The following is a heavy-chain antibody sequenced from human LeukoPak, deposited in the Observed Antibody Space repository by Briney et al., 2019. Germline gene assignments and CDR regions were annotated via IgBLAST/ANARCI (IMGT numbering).Heavy chain of an antibody. CDR2: IKQDGSEK. D-gene: IGHD4-23*01. CDR3: VRVKSVGGGHAFDI. J-gene: IGHJ3*02. V-gene: IGHV3-7*01. Sequence: GGSLRLSCAASGFIFSNYWMSWVRQAPGKGLEWVANIKQDGSEKSYVDSVKGRFTISRDNAKNSLYLQMNSLRAEDTAVYYCVRVKSVGGGHAFDIWGQGTMVTVPS. CDR1: GFIFSNYW.